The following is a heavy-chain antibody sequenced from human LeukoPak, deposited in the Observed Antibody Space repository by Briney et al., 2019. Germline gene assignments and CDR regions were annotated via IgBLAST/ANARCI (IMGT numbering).Heavy chain of an antibody. D-gene: IGHD6-25*01. CDR1: GFIFSTYW. V-gene: IGHV3-74*01. CDR2: INADGSST. J-gene: IGHJ6*02. CDR3: ARERVGSDYYGLDV. Sequence: GGSLRLSCAASGFIFSTYWMXXXXQAPGXGLVXXSRINADGSSTAYAASVKGRFTISRDNAKNILYLQMSSLTAEDTALYYCARERVGSDYYGLDVWGQGTTVSVSS.